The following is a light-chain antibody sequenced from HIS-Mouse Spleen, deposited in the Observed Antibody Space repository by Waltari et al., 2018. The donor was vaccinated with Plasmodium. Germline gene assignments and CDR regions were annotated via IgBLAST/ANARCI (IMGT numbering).Light chain of an antibody. CDR3: SSYTSSSTRA. Sequence: QSALTQPASVSGSPGQSITISCTGTSSDVGGSNYVSWYQQHPGKAPQLMIYDVSNRPSGVSNRLSGSKSGNTASLTISGLQAEDEAEYYCSSYTSSSTRAFGGGTKLTVL. CDR2: DVS. J-gene: IGLJ3*02. CDR1: SSDVGGSNY. V-gene: IGLV2-14*03.